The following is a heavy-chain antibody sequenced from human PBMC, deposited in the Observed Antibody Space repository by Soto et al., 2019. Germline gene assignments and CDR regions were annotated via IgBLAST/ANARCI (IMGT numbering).Heavy chain of an antibody. CDR2: ISAYNGNT. J-gene: IGHJ4*02. V-gene: IGHV1-18*01. CDR1: GYTFTSYG. Sequence: ASVKVSCKASGYTFTSYGISWVRQAPGQGLEWMGWISAYNGNTNYAQKLLGRVTMTRDTSTSTVYMELSSLRSEDTAVYYCARTTMTFYYFDFWGQGTLVTVSS. CDR3: ARTTMTFYYFDF. D-gene: IGHD4-17*01.